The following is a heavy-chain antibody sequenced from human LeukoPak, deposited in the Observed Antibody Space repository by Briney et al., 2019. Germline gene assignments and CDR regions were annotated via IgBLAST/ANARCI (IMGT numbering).Heavy chain of an antibody. J-gene: IGHJ4*02. CDR2: ISGSGGSP. CDR3: AKGGKTIMCPTSCYDY. D-gene: IGHD2-2*01. CDR1: GFTFSSNG. V-gene: IGHV3-23*01. Sequence: PGGSLRLSCAASGFTFSSNGMSWVRQAPGRGLEWVSVISGSGGSPDYTDSVKGRFTISRDSSKNTLYLQTNSLRAEDTAVYYCAKGGKTIMCPTSCYDYWGQGTLVTVSS.